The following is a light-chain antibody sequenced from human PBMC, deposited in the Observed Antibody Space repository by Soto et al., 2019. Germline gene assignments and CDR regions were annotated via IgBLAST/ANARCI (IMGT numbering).Light chain of an antibody. Sequence: DIQMTPSPSSLSASVGDRFTITCQASQDISNFLCWYQQKPGKAPKFLIYDVSTLETGVPSRFSGSGSGTHFTLTISSLQPEDIGTYYCQHYHNLPLTFGGGTKVEIK. CDR1: QDISNF. CDR3: QHYHNLPLT. CDR2: DVS. V-gene: IGKV1-33*01. J-gene: IGKJ4*01.